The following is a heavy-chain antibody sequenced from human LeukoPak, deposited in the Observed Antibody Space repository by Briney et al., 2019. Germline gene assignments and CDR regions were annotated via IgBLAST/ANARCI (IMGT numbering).Heavy chain of an antibody. CDR3: ARGDYFMGSWFDP. Sequence: SETLSLTCTVSGGSISSYHWSWIRQPPGKGLEWIGYIYYSGSTNYNPSLKSRVTISVDTSKNQFSLKLSSVTAADTAVYYCARGDYFMGSWFDPWGQGTLVTVSS. V-gene: IGHV4-59*01. J-gene: IGHJ5*02. D-gene: IGHD2/OR15-2a*01. CDR1: GGSISSYH. CDR2: IYYSGST.